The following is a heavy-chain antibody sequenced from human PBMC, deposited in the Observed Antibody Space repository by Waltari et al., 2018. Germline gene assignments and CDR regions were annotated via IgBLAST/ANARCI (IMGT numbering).Heavy chain of an antibody. CDR2: IYYLWST. J-gene: IGHJ4*02. Sequence: QVQLQESGPGLVKPSQTLSLTCTVSGGSISSGGYYWRWIRQHPGKGLEWIGYIYYLWSTYYNPSLKSRFTISVDTSKNQFALKLSAVTAADTAVYYCARGESRSWYFYYWGQGTLVTVSS. V-gene: IGHV4-31*03. CDR3: ARGESRSWYFYY. CDR1: GGSISSGGYY. D-gene: IGHD6-13*01.